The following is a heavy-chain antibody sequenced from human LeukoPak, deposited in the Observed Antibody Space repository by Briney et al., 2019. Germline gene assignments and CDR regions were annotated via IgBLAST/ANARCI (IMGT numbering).Heavy chain of an antibody. D-gene: IGHD2-2*01. CDR3: ASLEAGVPAANSNYYYYYYMDV. Sequence: SETLSLTCTVSGGSISSYYWSWIRQPPGKGLEWIGYIYYSGSTNYNPSLKSRVTISVDTSKNQFSLKLSSVTAADTAVYYCASLEAGVPAANSNYYYYYYMDVWGKGTTVTVSS. J-gene: IGHJ6*03. CDR1: GGSISSYY. V-gene: IGHV4-59*08. CDR2: IYYSGST.